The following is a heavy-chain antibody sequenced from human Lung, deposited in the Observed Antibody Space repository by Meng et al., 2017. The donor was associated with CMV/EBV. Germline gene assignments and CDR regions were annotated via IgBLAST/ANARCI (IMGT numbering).Heavy chain of an antibody. J-gene: IGHJ6*02. D-gene: IGHD4-17*01. CDR3: AREQNYGDFYYYYYGLDV. CDR1: GYTFTDYY. CDR2: INPISGDT. V-gene: IGHV1-2*02. Sequence: SVKVSXKASGYTFTDYYIHWVRQAPGQGLEWMGWINPISGDTNFAQKFPGRVTLTRDTSINTAYMELSGLKSDDTAVYYCAREQNYGDFYYYYYGLDVWGQGXTVTVSS.